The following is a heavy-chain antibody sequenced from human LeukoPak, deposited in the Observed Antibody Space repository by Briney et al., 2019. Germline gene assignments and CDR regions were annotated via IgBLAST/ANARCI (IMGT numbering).Heavy chain of an antibody. Sequence: SVKVSCKASGGTFSSYAISWVRQAPGQGLEWMGGISPSFSTANYAQKFQGRVTITADESTSTAYMELSSLRSEDTAVYYCARQIVKGIMRDKIDYWGQGTLVTASS. CDR2: ISPSFSTA. V-gene: IGHV1-69*01. J-gene: IGHJ4*02. D-gene: IGHD5-24*01. CDR3: ARQIVKGIMRDKIDY. CDR1: GGTFSSYA.